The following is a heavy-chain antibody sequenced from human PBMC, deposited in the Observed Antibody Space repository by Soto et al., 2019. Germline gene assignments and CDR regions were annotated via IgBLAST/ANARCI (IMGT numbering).Heavy chain of an antibody. V-gene: IGHV1-8*01. J-gene: IGHJ6*02. CDR3: ASLPWANYYYYGMDV. D-gene: IGHD7-27*01. CDR1: GYTFTSYD. Sequence: QVQLVQSGAEVKKPGASVKVSCKASGYTFTSYDINWVRQATGQGLEWMGWMNPNSGNTGYAKQFQGRVTMTRNTTISTAYTELSSLRSEYTAVYYCASLPWANYYYYGMDVWGQGTTVTVSS. CDR2: MNPNSGNT.